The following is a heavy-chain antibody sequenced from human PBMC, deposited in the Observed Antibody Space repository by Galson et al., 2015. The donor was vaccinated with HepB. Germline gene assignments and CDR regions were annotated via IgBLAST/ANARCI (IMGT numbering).Heavy chain of an antibody. D-gene: IGHD2-2*02. CDR3: ARDVDRRYCSSSSCSTDTFDI. Sequence: TLSLTCSVSGGSISSGSYYWSWMRQPAGKGLEWIGRIYISGGTNYNPSLKSRVTMSVDTSKNQFSLKLRSVTAADTAVYYCARDVDRRYCSSSSCSTDTFDIWGQGTMVTVSS. V-gene: IGHV4-61*02. CDR1: GGSISSGSYY. J-gene: IGHJ3*02. CDR2: IYISGGT.